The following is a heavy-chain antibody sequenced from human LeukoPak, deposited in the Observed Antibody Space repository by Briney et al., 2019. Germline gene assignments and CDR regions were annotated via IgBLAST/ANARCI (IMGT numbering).Heavy chain of an antibody. CDR3: ARGSGTGTTTSLRY. CDR1: GGSFSGYY. V-gene: IGHV4-34*01. Sequence: SETLSFTCAVYGGSFSGYYWSWIRQPPGKGLEWIGEINHSGSTNYNPSLKSRVTISVDTSKNQFSLKLSSVTAADTAVYYCARGSGTGTTTSLRYWGQGTLVTVSS. J-gene: IGHJ4*02. D-gene: IGHD1-7*01. CDR2: INHSGST.